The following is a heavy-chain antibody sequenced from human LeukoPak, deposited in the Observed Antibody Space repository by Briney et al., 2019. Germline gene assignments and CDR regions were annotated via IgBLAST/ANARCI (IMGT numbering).Heavy chain of an antibody. Sequence: WASVKVSCKASGYTFSSYGISWVRQAPGQGLEWMGWISAYNGNTNYAQKVQGRVTMTTDTSTSTAYMELRSLRSDDTAVYYCARDTALRGYSYGYGAYYYYMDVWGKGTTVTVSS. J-gene: IGHJ6*03. CDR1: GYTFSSYG. CDR2: ISAYNGNT. V-gene: IGHV1-18*01. D-gene: IGHD5-18*01. CDR3: ARDTALRGYSYGYGAYYYYMDV.